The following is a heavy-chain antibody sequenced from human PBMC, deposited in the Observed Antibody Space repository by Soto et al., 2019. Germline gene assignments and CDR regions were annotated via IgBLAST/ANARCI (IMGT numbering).Heavy chain of an antibody. Sequence: PSETLSLTCTVSGGSITSSRYYWGWIRQPPGKGLEWIGSIYYSGSTYYNPSLKSRVTISVDTSKNQFSLKLSSVTAADTAVYYCARDKITGLFDYWGQG. J-gene: IGHJ4*02. CDR1: GGSITSSRYY. D-gene: IGHD2-8*02. CDR3: ARDKITGLFDY. CDR2: IYYSGST. V-gene: IGHV4-39*02.